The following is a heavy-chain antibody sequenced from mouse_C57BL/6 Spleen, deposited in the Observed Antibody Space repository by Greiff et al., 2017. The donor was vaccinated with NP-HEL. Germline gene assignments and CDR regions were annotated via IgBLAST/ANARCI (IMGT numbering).Heavy chain of an antibody. D-gene: IGHD1-3*01. V-gene: IGHV5-6*01. J-gene: IGHJ2*01. Sequence: EVQLVESGGDLVKPGGSLKLSCAASGFTFSSYGMSWVRQTPDKRLEWVATISSGGSYTYYPDSVKGRFTISRDNAKNTLYLQMSSLKSEDTAMYYCARHGNNYYLANWGQGTTLTVSS. CDR2: ISSGGSYT. CDR1: GFTFSSYG. CDR3: ARHGNNYYLAN.